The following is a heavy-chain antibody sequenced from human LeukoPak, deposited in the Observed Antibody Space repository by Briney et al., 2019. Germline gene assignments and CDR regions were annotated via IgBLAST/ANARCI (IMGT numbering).Heavy chain of an antibody. V-gene: IGHV3-48*03. CDR3: ARDLGFGELSSDYYYYYGMDV. CDR1: GFTFSSYE. Sequence: GGSLRLSCAASGFTFSSYEMNWVRQAPGKGLEWVSYISSSGSTIYYADSVKGRFTISRDNAKNSLYLQMNSLRAEDTAVYYCARDLGFGELSSDYYYYYGMDVWGKGTTVTVSS. J-gene: IGHJ6*04. CDR2: ISSSGSTI. D-gene: IGHD3-10*01.